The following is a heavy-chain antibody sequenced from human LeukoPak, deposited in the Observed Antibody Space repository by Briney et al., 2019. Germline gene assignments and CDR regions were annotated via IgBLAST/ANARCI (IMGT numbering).Heavy chain of an antibody. CDR2: ISYDGSNK. D-gene: IGHD4-17*01. J-gene: IGHJ6*02. CDR3: AKDFRGAPYGDPGNGMDV. V-gene: IGHV3-30-3*01. Sequence: GGSLRLSCAASGFTFSSYAMSWVRQAPGKGLEWVAVISYDGSNKYYADSVKGRFTISRDNSKNTLYLQMNSLRAEDTAVYYCAKDFRGAPYGDPGNGMDVWGQGTTVTVSS. CDR1: GFTFSSYA.